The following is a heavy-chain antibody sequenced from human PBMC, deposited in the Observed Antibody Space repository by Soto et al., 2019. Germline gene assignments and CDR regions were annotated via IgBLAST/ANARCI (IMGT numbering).Heavy chain of an antibody. CDR3: ARAVRGYCTNGVCYRKAYYYYGMDV. Sequence: GGSLRLSCAASGFTFSSYWMSWVRQAPGKGLEWVANIKQDGREKYYVDSVKGRFTISRDNAKNSLYLQMNSLSAEDTAVYYCARAVRGYCTNGVCYRKAYYYYGMDVWGQGTTVTVSS. CDR2: IKQDGREK. J-gene: IGHJ6*02. CDR1: GFTFSSYW. V-gene: IGHV3-7*01. D-gene: IGHD2-8*01.